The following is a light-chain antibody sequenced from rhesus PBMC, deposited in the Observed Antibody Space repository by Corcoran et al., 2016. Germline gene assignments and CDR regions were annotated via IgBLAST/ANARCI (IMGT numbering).Light chain of an antibody. Sequence: DIQMTQSPSSLSASVGDRVTITCRASQGIRNNLAWYQQKPGKIPKRLIYQASSLQSGIPSRFSGSGSGTDFTLTISSLEPEDVGVYYCQQSSNLSTFGGGTKVEIK. CDR2: QAS. CDR3: QQSSNLST. J-gene: IGKJ4*01. V-gene: IGKV1-38*02. CDR1: QGIRNN.